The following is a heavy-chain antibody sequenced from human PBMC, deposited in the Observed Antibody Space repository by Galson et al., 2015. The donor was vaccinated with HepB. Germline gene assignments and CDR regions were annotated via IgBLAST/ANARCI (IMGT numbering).Heavy chain of an antibody. CDR1: GFTFDDYA. Sequence: SLRLSCAASGFTFDDYAMHWVRQAPGKGLEWVSSISWNSGSIVYADSVKGRFTISRDNAKNSLYLQLNSLRAEDTALYYCAKDLRWGFDYWGQGTLVTVSS. D-gene: IGHD3-16*01. V-gene: IGHV3-9*01. CDR3: AKDLRWGFDY. CDR2: ISWNSGSI. J-gene: IGHJ4*02.